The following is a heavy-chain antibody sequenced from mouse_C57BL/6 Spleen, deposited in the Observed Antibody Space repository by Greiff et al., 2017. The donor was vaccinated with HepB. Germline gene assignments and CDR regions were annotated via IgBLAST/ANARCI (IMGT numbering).Heavy chain of an antibody. Sequence: EVMLVESGGGLVQPGGSMKLSCAASGFTFSDAWMDWVRQSPETGLEWVAEIRNKANNHATYYAESVKGRFTISRDDSKSSVYLQMNSLRAEDTGIYYCTRNFDYWGQGTTLTVSS. CDR2: IRNKANNHAT. CDR3: TRNFDY. CDR1: GFTFSDAW. V-gene: IGHV6-6*01. J-gene: IGHJ2*01.